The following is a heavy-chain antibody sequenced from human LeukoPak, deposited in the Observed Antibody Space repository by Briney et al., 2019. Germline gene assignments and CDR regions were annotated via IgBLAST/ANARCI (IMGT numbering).Heavy chain of an antibody. Sequence: ASVKVSCKASGYTFTSYYMHWVRQAPGQGLEWMGIINPSGGSTSYAQKFQGRVTITADKSTSTAYMELSSLRSEDTAVYYCAILDYGGNSVIDYWGQGTLVTVSS. J-gene: IGHJ4*02. CDR3: AILDYGGNSVIDY. CDR2: INPSGGST. D-gene: IGHD4-23*01. CDR1: GYTFTSYY. V-gene: IGHV1-46*01.